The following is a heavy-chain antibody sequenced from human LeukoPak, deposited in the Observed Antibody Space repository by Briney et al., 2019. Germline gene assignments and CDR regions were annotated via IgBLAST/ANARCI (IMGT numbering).Heavy chain of an antibody. V-gene: IGHV4-59*08. J-gene: IGHJ4*02. D-gene: IGHD6-19*01. CDR2: IYYSGST. CDR1: GGSINSYY. CDR3: ARHSGIAVAGSPFDY. Sequence: PSETLSLTCTVSGGSINSYYWSWIRQPPGKGLEWIGYIYYSGSTNYNPSLKSRVTISVDTSKNQFSLKLSSVTAADTAVYYCARHSGIAVAGSPFDYWGQGTLVTVSS.